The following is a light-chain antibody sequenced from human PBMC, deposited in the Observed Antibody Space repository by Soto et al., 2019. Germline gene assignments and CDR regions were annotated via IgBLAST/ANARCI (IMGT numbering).Light chain of an antibody. Sequence: DIQMTQSPSSLSASVGDSVTISCRSSQNIDTFLNWYQQKAGEAPKLLIRSSTTLQDGVPSRFTGSGSGTEFALPIGRLQPEDFASYYCQQSHSAPTFGQGTKV. CDR2: SST. CDR1: QNIDTF. J-gene: IGKJ1*01. V-gene: IGKV1-39*01. CDR3: QQSHSAPT.